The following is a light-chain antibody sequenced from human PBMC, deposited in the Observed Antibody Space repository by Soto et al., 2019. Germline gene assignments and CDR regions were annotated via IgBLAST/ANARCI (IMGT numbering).Light chain of an antibody. J-gene: IGKJ2*01. CDR2: LVS. Sequence: DIVMTQSPLSLPVTPGEPASISCRSSQSLLHSNGYTYLDWYLQKPGQSPQLVIYLVSNRASGVPDRFSGSGSGTDFTLKINRVEAEDVGIYYCMQGLRPPYTFGQGTKLEI. CDR3: MQGLRPPYT. V-gene: IGKV2-28*01. CDR1: QSLLHSNGYTY.